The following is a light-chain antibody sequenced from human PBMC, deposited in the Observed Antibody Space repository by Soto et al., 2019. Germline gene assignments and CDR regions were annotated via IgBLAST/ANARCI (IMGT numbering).Light chain of an antibody. V-gene: IGLV2-14*01. CDR3: SSYTTSSTLV. Sequence: QSALTQPASVSGSPGQSITISCTGTSSDVGGHNYVSWYQQHPAIAPKLMISEVSNRPSGVSNRFSGSKSGNTASLTISGLQAEDEADYYCSSYTTSSTLVFGGGTKLTVL. CDR1: SSDVGGHNY. CDR2: EVS. J-gene: IGLJ2*01.